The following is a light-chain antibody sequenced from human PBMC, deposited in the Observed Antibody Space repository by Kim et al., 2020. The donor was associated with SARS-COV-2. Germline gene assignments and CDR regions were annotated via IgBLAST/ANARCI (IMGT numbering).Light chain of an antibody. CDR3: QAYDVNLGGWA. V-gene: IGLV1-40*01. CDR1: TSNIGAGIS. Sequence: QSVLTQPPSVSAAPGQTVTISCTGTTSNIGAGISVHWYRQLPGKAPTLLIHDNNKRPSGVPERFSGSRSDSSGSLAITGLQAEDEADYYCQAYDVNLGGWAFGGGTRVTVL. J-gene: IGLJ3*02. CDR2: DNN.